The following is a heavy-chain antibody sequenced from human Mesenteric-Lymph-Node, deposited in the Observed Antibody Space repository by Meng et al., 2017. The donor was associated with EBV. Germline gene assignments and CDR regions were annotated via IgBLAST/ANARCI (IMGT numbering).Heavy chain of an antibody. CDR3: AREFWDMITFGGVIEPPDY. J-gene: IGHJ4*02. V-gene: IGHV1-69*06. Sequence: QGEVGQSGAGVKKPGASVKVSCKASGGTLSSQAISWVRQAPGQGLEWMGGIIPIFGTIKYAQKFQGRVTITADKSTSTAYMEVSSLRSEDTAVYYCAREFWDMITFGGVIEPPDYWGQGTLVTVSS. CDR1: GGTLSSQA. CDR2: IIPIFGTI. D-gene: IGHD3-16*02.